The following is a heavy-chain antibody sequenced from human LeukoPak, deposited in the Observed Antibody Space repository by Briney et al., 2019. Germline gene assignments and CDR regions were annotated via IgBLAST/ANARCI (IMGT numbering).Heavy chain of an antibody. CDR3: ARGYDSSAYYPFNY. D-gene: IGHD3-22*01. CDR1: GGSLSTHH. Sequence: SETLSLTCVVSGGSLSTHHWSWIRQSPGRGLEWIGYISDSGSTNYNPSLRSRVTISVDTSKNQFSLMLSSVTAADTAVYYCARGYDSSAYYPFNYWGQGTLVTVSS. V-gene: IGHV4-59*11. CDR2: ISDSGST. J-gene: IGHJ4*02.